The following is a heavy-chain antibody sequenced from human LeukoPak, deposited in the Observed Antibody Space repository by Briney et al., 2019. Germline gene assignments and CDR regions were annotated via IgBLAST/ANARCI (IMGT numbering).Heavy chain of an antibody. CDR2: IIPMFATA. V-gene: IGHV1-69*13. CDR3: ASSGDSSGIDKF. D-gene: IGHD3-22*01. CDR1: GGTFSSYA. Sequence: ASVKVSCKASGGTFSSYAISWVRQAPGQGLEWMGGIIPMFATANYAQKFRGRVTMTADESTSTAYMHLSSLRSEDTAVYFCASSGDSSGIDKFWGQGTLVTVSS. J-gene: IGHJ4*02.